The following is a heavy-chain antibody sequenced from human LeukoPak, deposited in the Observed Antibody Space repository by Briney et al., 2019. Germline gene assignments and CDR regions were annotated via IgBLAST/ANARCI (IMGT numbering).Heavy chain of an antibody. D-gene: IGHD3-22*01. J-gene: IGHJ4*02. Sequence: GGSLRLSCAASGFTFSSYGMHWVRQAPGKGLEWVAVISYDGSNKYYADSVKGRFTISRDNSKNTLYLRMNSLRAEDTAVYYCARDGWDSSGFNDYWGQGTLVTVSS. CDR3: ARDGWDSSGFNDY. V-gene: IGHV3-30*03. CDR1: GFTFSSYG. CDR2: ISYDGSNK.